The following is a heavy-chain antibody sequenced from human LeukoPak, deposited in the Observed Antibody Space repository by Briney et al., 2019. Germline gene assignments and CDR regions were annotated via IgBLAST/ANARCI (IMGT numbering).Heavy chain of an antibody. CDR1: GFIFSNYG. J-gene: IGHJ3*02. CDR2: MRNDGGDK. Sequence: GGSLRLSCAASGFIFSNYGMHWVRQAPGKGLEWVTMMRNDGGDKYYADSVKGRFTISRDNSKNTLYLQMNSLRPEDTAVYYFGKNYYGASSHKYYFDIWGQGTLVTVSS. D-gene: IGHD3-10*01. CDR3: GKNYYGASSHKYYFDI. V-gene: IGHV3-30*02.